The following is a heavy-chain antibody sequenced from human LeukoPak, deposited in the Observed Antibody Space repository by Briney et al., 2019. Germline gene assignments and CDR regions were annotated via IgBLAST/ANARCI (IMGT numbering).Heavy chain of an antibody. V-gene: IGHV3-21*01. CDR3: ARGYNWNDPEDAFDI. CDR1: GFTFRNYS. J-gene: IGHJ3*02. CDR2: ISSRSSYI. Sequence: GGSLRLSCAASGFTFRNYSMNWVRQAPGKGLERVSYISSRSSYIYYADSVKGRFTISRDNAKNSLYLQMNSLRAEDTAVYYCARGYNWNDPEDAFDIWGQGTMVTVSS. D-gene: IGHD1-1*01.